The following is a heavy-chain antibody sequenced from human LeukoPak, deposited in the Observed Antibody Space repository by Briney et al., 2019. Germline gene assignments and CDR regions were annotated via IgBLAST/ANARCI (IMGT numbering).Heavy chain of an antibody. J-gene: IGHJ4*02. CDR1: GFTFGDYA. CDR3: TRAGRYCSGGSCYSFY. CDR2: IRSKAHGGTT. Sequence: SGGSLRLSCTASGFTFGDYAMSWFRQAPAEGLEWVGFIRSKAHGGTTEYAASVKGRFTISRDDSKSIAYLQMDSLKTEDTAVYYCTRAGRYCSGGSCYSFYWGQGTLVTVSS. V-gene: IGHV3-49*03. D-gene: IGHD2-15*01.